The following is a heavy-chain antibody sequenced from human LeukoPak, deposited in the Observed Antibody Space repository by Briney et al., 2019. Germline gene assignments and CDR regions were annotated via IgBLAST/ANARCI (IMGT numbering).Heavy chain of an antibody. J-gene: IGHJ4*02. Sequence: SQTLSLTCAISGDSVSTNSAGWHWIRQSPSRGLEWLGRTYYRSKWYNNYAVSVKSRITINPDTSKNQFSLQLNSVTPEDTAVYYCATSVNWRYHYWGQGTLVTVSS. V-gene: IGHV6-1*01. CDR1: GDSVSTNSAG. CDR2: TYYRSKWYN. CDR3: ATSVNWRYHY. D-gene: IGHD1-20*01.